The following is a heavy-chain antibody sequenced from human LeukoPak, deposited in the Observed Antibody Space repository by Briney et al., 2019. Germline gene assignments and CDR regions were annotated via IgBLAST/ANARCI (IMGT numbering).Heavy chain of an antibody. D-gene: IGHD5-24*01. CDR3: ARDHSHGYRDAFDI. CDR2: ISYDGSNK. J-gene: IGHJ3*02. V-gene: IGHV3-30*03. Sequence: GRSLRLSCAASGFTFSSYGMHWVRQAPGKGLEWVAVISYDGSNKYYADSVKGRFTISRDNSKNTLYLQMNSLRAEDTAVYYCARDHSHGYRDAFDIWGQGTMVTVSS. CDR1: GFTFSSYG.